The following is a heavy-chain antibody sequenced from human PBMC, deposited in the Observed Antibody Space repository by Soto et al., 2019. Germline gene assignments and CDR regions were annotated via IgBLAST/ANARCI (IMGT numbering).Heavy chain of an antibody. J-gene: IGHJ4*02. CDR1: GGSISSAGYY. Sequence: QVQLQESGPGLVKPSQTLSLTCTVSGGSISSAGYYWSWIRQHPGKGLEWIGYIYYSGSTYYNPSLQARVTXSXXXPXXHFSLKLSSVTAADTAVYYCARYGSGSYYPTTLDYWGQGTLVTVSS. CDR2: IYYSGST. D-gene: IGHD3-10*01. V-gene: IGHV4-31*03. CDR3: ARYGSGSYYPTTLDY.